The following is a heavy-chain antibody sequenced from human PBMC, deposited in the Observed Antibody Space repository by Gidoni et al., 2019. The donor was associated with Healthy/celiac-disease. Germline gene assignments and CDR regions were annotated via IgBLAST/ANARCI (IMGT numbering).Heavy chain of an antibody. V-gene: IGHV3-23*01. Sequence: EVQLLESGGGLVQPGGSLRLSCAASGFTFSSYAMSWVRQAPGKGLEWVSAISGSGGSTDYADSVKGRFTISRDNSKNTLYLQMNSLRAEDTAVYYCAKAVDILTGYPYDWGQGTLVTVSS. CDR1: GFTFSSYA. CDR3: AKAVDILTGYPYD. J-gene: IGHJ4*02. CDR2: ISGSGGST. D-gene: IGHD3-9*01.